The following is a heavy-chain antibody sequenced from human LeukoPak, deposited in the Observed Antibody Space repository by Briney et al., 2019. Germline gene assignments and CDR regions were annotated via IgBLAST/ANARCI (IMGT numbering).Heavy chain of an antibody. J-gene: IGHJ4*02. V-gene: IGHV3-53*01. Sequence: PGGSLRLSCAASGFTVSSNYMSWVRQAPGKGLEWVSVIYSGVSSYYADSVKGRFTISRDNSKNTVYLQMNSLRAEDTAVYYCARDLNYDSAYWGQGTLVTVSS. CDR2: IYSGVSS. D-gene: IGHD3-22*01. CDR1: GFTVSSNY. CDR3: ARDLNYDSAY.